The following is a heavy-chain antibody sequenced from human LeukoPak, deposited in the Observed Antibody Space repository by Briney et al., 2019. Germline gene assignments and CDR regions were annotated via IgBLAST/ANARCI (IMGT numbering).Heavy chain of an antibody. CDR3: ARTPYGDLYYYYYMDV. CDR2: IIPIFGTA. V-gene: IGHV1-69*06. Sequence: ASVKVSCKAPDYTFTSYGISWVRQAPGQGLEWMGGIIPIFGTANYAQKFQGRVTITADKSTSTAYMELSSLRSEDTAVYYCARTPYGDLYYYYYMDVWGKGTTVTVSS. D-gene: IGHD4-17*01. CDR1: DYTFTSYG. J-gene: IGHJ6*03.